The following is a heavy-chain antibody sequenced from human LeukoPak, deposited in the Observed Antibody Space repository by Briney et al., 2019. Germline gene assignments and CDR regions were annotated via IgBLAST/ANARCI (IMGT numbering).Heavy chain of an antibody. V-gene: IGHV3-23*01. D-gene: IGHD6-13*01. CDR3: AKGSLGSWYYFDY. CDR1: GFTFGSSA. CDR2: FSRSGPDT. Sequence: GGSLRLSCAASGFTFGSSAMSWVRQAPGKGPEWVSTFSRSGPDTYYADSVKGRFTIFRDNSKNTLYLQMNSLRAEVTAVYYCAKGSLGSWYYFDYWGQGTLVTVSS. J-gene: IGHJ4*02.